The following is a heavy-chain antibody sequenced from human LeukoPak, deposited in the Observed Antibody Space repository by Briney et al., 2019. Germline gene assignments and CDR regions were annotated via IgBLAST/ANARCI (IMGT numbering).Heavy chain of an antibody. CDR3: ARGYNYLLDV. J-gene: IGHJ6*02. CDR1: GFTVSSNY. CDR2: IYTGGST. V-gene: IGHV3-66*01. Sequence: GGSLRLSCAASGFTVSSNYMYWVRQAPGKGLEWVSVIYTGGSTYYADSVRGRFSISRDTSKNTLSLQMNSLRVEDTAVYYCARGYNYLLDVWGQGTTVTVSS. D-gene: IGHD5-24*01.